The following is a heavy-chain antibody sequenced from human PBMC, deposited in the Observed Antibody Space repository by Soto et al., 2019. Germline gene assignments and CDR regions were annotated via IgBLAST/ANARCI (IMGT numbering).Heavy chain of an antibody. J-gene: IGHJ6*02. CDR3: GRLSWASSSSDYYYYYGMDV. CDR1: GGSISSYY. V-gene: IGHV4-59*08. Sequence: SETLCLTCTVSGGSISSYYWSWIRQPPGKGLEWIGYIYYSGSTNYNPSLKSRVTISVDTSKNQFSLKLSSVTAADTAVYYCGRLSWASSSSDYYYYYGMDVWGQGTTVTVSS. D-gene: IGHD6-13*01. CDR2: IYYSGST.